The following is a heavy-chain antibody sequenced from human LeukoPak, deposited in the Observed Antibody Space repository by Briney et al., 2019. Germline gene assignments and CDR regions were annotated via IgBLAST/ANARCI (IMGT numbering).Heavy chain of an antibody. CDR2: LSGSGRLV. Sequence: GGSLRLSCAASGFGFSSGTMNWVRQAPGKALEWVSSLSGSGRLVWYAASVKGRFTISRDNAANSLFLQMNSLRVEDTAVCYCARDLQTGLAFDAWGQGTVVAVSS. J-gene: IGHJ3*01. D-gene: IGHD7-27*01. V-gene: IGHV3-21*06. CDR1: GFGFSSGT. CDR3: ARDLQTGLAFDA.